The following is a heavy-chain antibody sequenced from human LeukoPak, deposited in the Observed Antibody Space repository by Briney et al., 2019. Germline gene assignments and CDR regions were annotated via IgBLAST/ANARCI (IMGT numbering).Heavy chain of an antibody. CDR2: ISGSGGST. D-gene: IGHD6-13*01. Sequence: PGGSLRLSCAASGFTFSSYAMSWVRQAPGKGLEWVSAISGSGGSTYYADSVKGRFTVSRDNSKNTLYLQMNSLRAEDTAVYYCARGRAAAGTDWFDPWGQGTLVTVSS. CDR1: GFTFSSYA. CDR3: ARGRAAAGTDWFDP. V-gene: IGHV3-23*01. J-gene: IGHJ5*02.